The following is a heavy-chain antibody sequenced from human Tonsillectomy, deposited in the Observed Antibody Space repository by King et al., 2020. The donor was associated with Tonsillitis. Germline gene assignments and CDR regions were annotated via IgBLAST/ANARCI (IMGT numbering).Heavy chain of an antibody. CDR3: ARDNYDYYFDS. D-gene: IGHD5-12*01. CDR1: GVSISNYY. Sequence: QLQESGPGLVKPSETLSLTCTVSGVSISNYYWSWIRQPPGKGLEWIGHVYYSGSANYNPSPKSRVTISVDSSKNQFSLRLSSVTAADTAVYYCARDNYDYYFDSWGQGTLVTVSS. V-gene: IGHV4-59*01. J-gene: IGHJ4*02. CDR2: VYYSGSA.